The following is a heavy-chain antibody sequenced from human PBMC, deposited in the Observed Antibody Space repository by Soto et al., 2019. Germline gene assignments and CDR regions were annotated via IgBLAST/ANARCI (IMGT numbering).Heavy chain of an antibody. CDR3: ARAWLVNWFDP. CDR1: GYTFTSYA. CDR2: INAGNGNT. V-gene: IGHV1-3*01. J-gene: IGHJ5*02. Sequence: ASVKVSCKASGYTFTSYAMHWVRQAPGQRLEWMGWINAGNGNTKYSQKFQGRVTITRDTSASTAYMELGSLRSEDTAVYYCARAWLVNWFDPWGQGTLVTVSS. D-gene: IGHD6-19*01.